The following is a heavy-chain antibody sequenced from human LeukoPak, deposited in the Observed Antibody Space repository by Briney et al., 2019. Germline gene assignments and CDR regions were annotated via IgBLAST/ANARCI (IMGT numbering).Heavy chain of an antibody. CDR1: GGSISSYY. V-gene: IGHV4-59*01. D-gene: IGHD6-19*01. J-gene: IGHJ5*02. Sequence: SETLSLTCTVSGGSISSYYWSWIRQPPGKGLEWIGYIYYSGSTNYNPSLKSRATISVDTSKNQFSLKLSSVTAADTAVYYCASTGIAVAGTWFDPWGQGTLVTVSS. CDR2: IYYSGST. CDR3: ASTGIAVAGTWFDP.